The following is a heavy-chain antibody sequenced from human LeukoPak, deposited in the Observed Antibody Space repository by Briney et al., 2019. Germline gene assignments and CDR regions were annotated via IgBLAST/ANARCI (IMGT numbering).Heavy chain of an antibody. V-gene: IGHV3-48*03. CDR1: GFTFTNFE. CDR2: ISYSGSTT. Sequence: PGGSLRLSGAASGFTFTNFEMNWVRQAPGKGLEWASYISYSGSTTSYADSVKGRFTISRDNAKNSLYLQMNSLRAEDTAVYYCARAGPPAFDPWGQGTLVTVSS. J-gene: IGHJ5*02. CDR3: ARAGPPAFDP.